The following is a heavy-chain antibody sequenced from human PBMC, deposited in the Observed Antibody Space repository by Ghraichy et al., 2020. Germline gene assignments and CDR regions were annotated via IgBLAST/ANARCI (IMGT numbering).Heavy chain of an antibody. V-gene: IGHV3-23*01. Sequence: GGSLRLSCAASGFTFSTYAMSWVRQAPGKGLEWVSTISGGGGTTYYADSVKGRFTISRDTSGNTLYLQINSLRAEDTVVYYCAKGDSSGYYNDAFDIWGQGTMVTVSS. CDR3: AKGDSSGYYNDAFDI. J-gene: IGHJ3*02. D-gene: IGHD3-22*01. CDR2: ISGGGGTT. CDR1: GFTFSTYA.